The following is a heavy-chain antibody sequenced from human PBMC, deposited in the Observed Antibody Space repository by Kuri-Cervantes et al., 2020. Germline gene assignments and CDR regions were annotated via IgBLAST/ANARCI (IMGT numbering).Heavy chain of an antibody. D-gene: IGHD1-26*01. V-gene: IGHV3-21*01. J-gene: IGHJ6*02. CDR2: ISSSSSYI. CDR1: GFTFSDYY. CDR3: ARTRGWRENGMDV. Sequence: GESLKISCAASGFTFSDYYMNWVRQAPGKGLEWVSSISSSSSYIYYADSVKGRFTISRDNARNSLYLQMNSLRAEDTAVYYCARTRGWRENGMDVWGQGTTVTVSS.